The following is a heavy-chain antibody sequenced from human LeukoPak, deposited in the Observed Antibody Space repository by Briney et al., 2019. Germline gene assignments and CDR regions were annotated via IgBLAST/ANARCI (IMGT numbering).Heavy chain of an antibody. V-gene: IGHV4-34*01. Sequence: SETLSLTCAVYGGSLTDYYWAWIRLPPGKGLEWIGEINHSGSTNYSPSLKSRVTISLDTSKNQFFLKLNSVTAADTAVYYCAREDWYFDLWGRGTLVTVSS. CDR2: INHSGST. CDR1: GGSLTDYY. CDR3: AREDWYFDL. J-gene: IGHJ2*01.